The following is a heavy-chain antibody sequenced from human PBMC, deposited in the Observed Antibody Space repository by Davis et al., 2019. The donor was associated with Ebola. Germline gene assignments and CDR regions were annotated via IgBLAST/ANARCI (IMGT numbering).Heavy chain of an antibody. Sequence: PGGSLRLSCAASGFTFSGSAMHWVRQASGKGLEWVGRIRSRVNSYATSYAASVKGRFTISRDDSKNTVYLQMNSLRVEDTAVYYCAKSPRTYCYDTNACHNFAYYFEYWGQGTLVTVSS. D-gene: IGHD3-22*01. V-gene: IGHV3-73*01. CDR1: GFTFSGSA. CDR2: IRSRVNSYAT. J-gene: IGHJ4*02. CDR3: AKSPRTYCYDTNACHNFAYYFEY.